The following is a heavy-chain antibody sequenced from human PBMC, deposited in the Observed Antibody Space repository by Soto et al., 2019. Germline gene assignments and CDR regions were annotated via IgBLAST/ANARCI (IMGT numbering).Heavy chain of an antibody. D-gene: IGHD6-25*01. V-gene: IGHV5-51*01. CDR1: GYSFTSYW. CDR3: ARMRLRGGPYTGLDP. J-gene: IGHJ5*01. CDR2: IYPGDSDT. Sequence: GESLKISCKGSGYSFTSYWIGWVRPMPGKGLEWMGIIYPGDSDTRYSPSFQGQVTISADKSISTAYLQWSSLKASDTAMYYCARMRLRGGPYTGLDPWGQGTLVTVSS.